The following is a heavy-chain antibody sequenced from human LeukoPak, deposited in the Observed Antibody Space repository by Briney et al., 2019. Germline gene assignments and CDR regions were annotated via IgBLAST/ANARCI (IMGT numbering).Heavy chain of an antibody. V-gene: IGHV1-2*02. CDR1: GYTFTGYY. CDR2: INPHSGGT. D-gene: IGHD2-2*01. J-gene: IGHJ4*02. CDR3: ARDGSWGSTSYSDY. Sequence: ASVKVSRKASGYTFTGYYIHWVRQAPGKGLEWMGWINPHSGGTKYEQKFQGRDTMTRDTYISTAYIERSRLRSDDTAVYYCARDGSWGSTSYSDYWGQGTLVTVSS.